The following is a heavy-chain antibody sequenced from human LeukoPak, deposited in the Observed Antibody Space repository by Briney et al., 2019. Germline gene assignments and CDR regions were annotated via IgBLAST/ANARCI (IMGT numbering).Heavy chain of an antibody. J-gene: IGHJ4*02. CDR3: ARERGNYFRY. CDR1: GVSFSSYS. Sequence: GGSLRLSCAVSGVSFSSYSMNWVRQAPGKGLEWVSYISGGSTTIHYTDSVKGRFTISRDNINNALYLLMNSLRDEDTAVYYCARERGNYFRYWGQGTLVTVSS. CDR2: ISGGSTTI. V-gene: IGHV3-48*02.